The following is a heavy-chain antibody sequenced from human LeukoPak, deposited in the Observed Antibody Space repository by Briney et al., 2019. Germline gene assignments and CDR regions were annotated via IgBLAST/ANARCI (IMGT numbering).Heavy chain of an antibody. J-gene: IGHJ6*02. CDR2: ICYSGST. CDR1: GGSISSYY. CDR3: ARGRYYYYGMDV. V-gene: IGHV4-59*01. Sequence: PSETLSLTCTVSGGSISSYYWSWIRQPPEKGLEWIGYICYSGSTNYNPSLKSRVTISVDTSKNQFSLKLSSVTAADTAVYYCARGRYYYYGMDVGGQGTTVTVSS.